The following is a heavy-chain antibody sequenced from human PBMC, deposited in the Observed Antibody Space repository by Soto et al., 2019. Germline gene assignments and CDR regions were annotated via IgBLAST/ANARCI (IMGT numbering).Heavy chain of an antibody. CDR3: ASGPSQYHLIARGVGYGRDV. V-gene: IGHV1-69*13. CDR2: IIPIFGTA. Sequence: GASVKVSCKASGGTFSSYAISWVRQAPGQGLEWMGGIIPIFGTANYAQKFQGRVTITADESTSTAYMELSSLRSEDTAVYYCASGPSQYHLIARGVGYGRDVWGQGTTVNVSS. J-gene: IGHJ6*02. CDR1: GGTFSSYA. D-gene: IGHD2-2*01.